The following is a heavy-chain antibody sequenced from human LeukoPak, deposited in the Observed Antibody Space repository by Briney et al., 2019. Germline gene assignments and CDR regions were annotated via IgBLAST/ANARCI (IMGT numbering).Heavy chain of an antibody. CDR1: GFTFDDYA. CDR2: ISWNSGSI. J-gene: IGHJ4*02. D-gene: IGHD6-6*01. CDR3: AKDLSIAVSTVDY. V-gene: IGHV3-9*01. Sequence: PGGSLRLSCAASGFTFDDYAMHWVRHAPGKGLEWVSGISWNSGSIGYADSVKGRFTISRDNSKNTLYLQMNSLRAEDTAVYYCAKDLSIAVSTVDYWGQGTLVTVSS.